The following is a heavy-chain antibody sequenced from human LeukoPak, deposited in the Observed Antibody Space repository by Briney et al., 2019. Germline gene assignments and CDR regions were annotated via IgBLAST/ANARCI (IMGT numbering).Heavy chain of an antibody. CDR2: ISSSSSTV. V-gene: IGHV3-48*04. Sequence: GGSLRLSCAASGFTFSSYSMNWVRQAPGKGLEWVSYISSSSSTVYYADSVKGRFTISRDNAKNSLYLQMNSLGAEDTAVYYCASIGGSFGYWGQGTPVTVSS. D-gene: IGHD3-10*01. J-gene: IGHJ4*02. CDR1: GFTFSSYS. CDR3: ASIGGSFGY.